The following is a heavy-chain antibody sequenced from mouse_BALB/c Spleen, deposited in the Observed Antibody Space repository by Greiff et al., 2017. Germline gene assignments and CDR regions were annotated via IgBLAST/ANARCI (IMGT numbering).Heavy chain of an antibody. J-gene: IGHJ4*01. CDR3: ARYGFGSYDYDGVDY. CDR2: INPGSGGT. V-gene: IGHV1-54*03. D-gene: IGHD2-4*01. CDR1: GYAFTNYL. Sequence: QVQLQQSGAELVRPGTSVKVSCKASGYAFTNYLIEWVKQRPGQGLEWIGVINPGSGGTNYNEKFKGKATLTADKSSSTAYMQLSSLTSDDSAVYFCARYGFGSYDYDGVDYWGQGTSVTVSS.